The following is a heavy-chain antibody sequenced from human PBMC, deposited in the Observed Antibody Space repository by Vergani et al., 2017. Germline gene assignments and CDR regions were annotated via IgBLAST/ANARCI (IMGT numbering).Heavy chain of an antibody. CDR3: ARGAEVGGETVDY. J-gene: IGHJ4*02. D-gene: IGHD1-26*01. Sequence: QVQLVQSGAEVKKPGASVKVSCKASGYTFTSYSMHWVRQAPGQGLQWMGIINPSGGSTSYEQKFQGRVTMTRDTSTSTVYMELSSMRSEDTAVYYCARGAEVGGETVDYWGQGALVTVSS. CDR1: GYTFTSYS. CDR2: INPSGGST. V-gene: IGHV1-46*03.